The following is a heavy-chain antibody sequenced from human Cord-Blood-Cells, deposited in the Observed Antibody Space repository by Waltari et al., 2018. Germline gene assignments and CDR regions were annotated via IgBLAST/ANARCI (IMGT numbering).Heavy chain of an antibody. CDR2: IYYSGST. J-gene: IGHJ4*02. Sequence: QLQLQESGPALVQPSETLSLTCTVSGDSHRSSRYSSRWTRPRPGKGTEWIGSIYYSGSTYYNPSLKSRVTISVDTSKNQFSLKLSSVTAADTAVYYCARHPTYYYDSSGYYTGGYFDYWGQGTLVTVSS. D-gene: IGHD3-22*01. CDR1: GDSHRSSRYS. CDR3: ARHPTYYYDSSGYYTGGYFDY. V-gene: IGHV4-39*01.